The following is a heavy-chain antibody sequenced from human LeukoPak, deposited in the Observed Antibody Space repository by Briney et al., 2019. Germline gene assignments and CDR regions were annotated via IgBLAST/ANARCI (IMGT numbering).Heavy chain of an antibody. J-gene: IGHJ4*02. V-gene: IGHV3-33*07. CDR1: GFTFNNYG. CDR3: ARDLEMATSIRGFDY. CDR2: IWYDGSNK. Sequence: GGSLRLSCAASGFTFNNYGMYWVRQAPGKGLEWVAVIWYDGSNKYYADSVKGRFTISRDNSKNTLYLQMNSLRAEDTAEYYCARDLEMATSIRGFDYWGQGTLVTVSS. D-gene: IGHD5-24*01.